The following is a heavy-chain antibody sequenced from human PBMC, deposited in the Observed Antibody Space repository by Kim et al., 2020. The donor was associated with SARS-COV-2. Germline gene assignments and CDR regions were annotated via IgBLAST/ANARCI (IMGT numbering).Heavy chain of an antibody. Sequence: GGSLRLSCAASGLTLSNYFMHWVRQAPGKGLEWVAVISFDGSRKHYADSVKGRFTISRDNSNNALYLQMNSLRPEDTAVYYCAGGDNYYALDVLGQGTSV. J-gene: IGHJ6*02. CDR1: GLTLSNYF. CDR3: AGGDNYYALDV. CDR2: ISFDGSRK. V-gene: IGHV3-30-3*01. D-gene: IGHD2-21*02.